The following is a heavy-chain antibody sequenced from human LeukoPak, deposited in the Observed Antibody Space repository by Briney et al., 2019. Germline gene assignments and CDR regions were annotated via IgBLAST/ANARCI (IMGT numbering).Heavy chain of an antibody. CDR1: GGTFSSYA. Sequence: SVKVSCKASGGTFSSYAISCVRQAPGQGLEWMGGIIPIFGTANYAQKFQGRVTITADKSTSTAYMELSSLRSEDTAVYYCASLGVVRGVTIDYWGQGTLVTVSS. V-gene: IGHV1-69*06. J-gene: IGHJ4*02. D-gene: IGHD3-10*01. CDR2: IIPIFGTA. CDR3: ASLGVVRGVTIDY.